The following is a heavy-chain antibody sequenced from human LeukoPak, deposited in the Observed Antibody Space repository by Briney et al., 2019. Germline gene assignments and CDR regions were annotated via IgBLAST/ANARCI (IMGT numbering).Heavy chain of an antibody. CDR2: IIPTFDTA. Sequence: SVKVSCKASGGTFSNYAIIWVRQAPGQGLQWMGGIIPTFDTANYAQKFRGRVTITADKSTSTAYMELSSLRSEDTAVYYCASEPPFYDILTAYSPYPWGQGTLVTVSS. CDR3: ASEPPFYDILTAYSPYP. J-gene: IGHJ5*02. D-gene: IGHD3-9*01. V-gene: IGHV1-69*06. CDR1: GGTFSNYA.